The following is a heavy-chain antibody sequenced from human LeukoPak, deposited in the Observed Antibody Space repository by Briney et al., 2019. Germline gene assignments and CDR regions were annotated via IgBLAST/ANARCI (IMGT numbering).Heavy chain of an antibody. CDR1: GFTFSNYG. CDR3: AKDQGQIAVAPPGVVDY. CDR2: ISYDGSNK. J-gene: IGHJ4*02. D-gene: IGHD6-19*01. V-gene: IGHV3-30*18. Sequence: GGSLRLSCAASGFTFSNYGMHWVRQAPGKGLEWVAVISYDGSNKYYADSVKGRFTISRDNSKNTLYLQMNSLRAEDTAVYYCAKDQGQIAVAPPGVVDYWGQGTLVTVSS.